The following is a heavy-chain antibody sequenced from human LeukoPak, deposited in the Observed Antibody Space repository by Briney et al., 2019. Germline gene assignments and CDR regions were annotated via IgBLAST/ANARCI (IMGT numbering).Heavy chain of an antibody. V-gene: IGHV3-30*18. J-gene: IGHJ4*02. CDR2: ISYDGSNK. CDR3: AKAPRGLQRQYYFDY. D-gene: IGHD5-24*01. CDR1: GFTFSSYG. Sequence: PGGSLRLSCAASGFTFSSYGMHWVRQAPGKGLEWVAVISYDGSNKYYADSVKGRFTISRDNSKNTLYLQMNSLRAEDTAVYYCAKAPRGLQRQYYFDYWGQGTLVTVSS.